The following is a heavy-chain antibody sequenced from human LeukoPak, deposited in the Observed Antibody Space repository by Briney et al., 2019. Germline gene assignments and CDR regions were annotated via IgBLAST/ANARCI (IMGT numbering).Heavy chain of an antibody. D-gene: IGHD6-13*01. CDR2: INSDGSST. V-gene: IGHV3-74*01. Sequence: PGGSLRLSCAASGFTFSSYWMHWVRQVPGKGPVWVSRINSDGSSTSYADSVKGRFTISRDNAKNTLYLQMNSLRAEDTAVYYCARDGEDSSSWYHVDFDYWGQGTLVTVSS. CDR3: ARDGEDSSSWYHVDFDY. J-gene: IGHJ4*02. CDR1: GFTFSSYW.